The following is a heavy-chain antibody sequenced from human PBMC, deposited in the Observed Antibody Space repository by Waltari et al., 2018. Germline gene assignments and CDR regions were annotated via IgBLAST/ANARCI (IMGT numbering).Heavy chain of an antibody. D-gene: IGHD5-18*01. CDR3: AKVALWLGAYYFDY. Sequence: EVRLVESGGGLVQPGESLTLSCAASGFDSSNHWISWVRQAPGKGLEWVSAISGSGGSTYYADSVKGRFTISRDNSKNTLYLQMNSLRAEDTAVYYCAKVALWLGAYYFDYWGQGTLVTVSS. J-gene: IGHJ4*02. CDR2: ISGSGGST. CDR1: GFDSSNHW. V-gene: IGHV3-23*04.